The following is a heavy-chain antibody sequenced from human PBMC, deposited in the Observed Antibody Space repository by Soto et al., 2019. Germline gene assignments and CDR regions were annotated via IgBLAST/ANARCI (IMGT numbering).Heavy chain of an antibody. CDR2: ISYDGSNK. D-gene: IGHD3-3*01. V-gene: IGHV3-30*18. CDR1: GFTFSSYG. J-gene: IGHJ4*02. Sequence: QVQLVESGGGVVQPGRSLRLSCAASGFTFSSYGMHWVRQAPGKGLEWVAVISYDGSNKYYADSVKGRFTISRDNSKNTLYRQMNSLRAEDTAVYYCAKVAGYYDSPPPIDYWGQGSLVTVSS. CDR3: AKVAGYYDSPPPIDY.